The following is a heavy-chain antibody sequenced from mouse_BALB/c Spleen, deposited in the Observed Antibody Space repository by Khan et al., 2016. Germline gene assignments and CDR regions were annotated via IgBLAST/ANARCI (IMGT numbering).Heavy chain of an antibody. V-gene: IGHV9-3-1*01. D-gene: IGHD2-4*01. J-gene: IGHJ4*01. Sequence: QIQLVQSGPELKKPGETVKISCKASGYTFTNFGMNWVKQAPGKGLKWMGWMNTYTGDPTYADDFKGRFAFSLETSASTAYLQINNLKNEDTATYFCARRSTMIYYDAMDYGGQGTSVTVSS. CDR3: ARRSTMIYYDAMDY. CDR2: MNTYTGDP. CDR1: GYTFTNFG.